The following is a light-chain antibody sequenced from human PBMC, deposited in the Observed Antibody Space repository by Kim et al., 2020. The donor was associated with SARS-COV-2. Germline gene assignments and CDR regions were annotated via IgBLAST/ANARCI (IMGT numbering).Light chain of an antibody. CDR3: QVWDSSIWV. J-gene: IGLJ3*02. CDR1: NIGSKN. CDR2: RDS. V-gene: IGLV3-9*01. Sequence: SVALGQTARITCGGNNIGSKNVNWYQQKPGQAPVLVIYRDSNRPSGIPERFSGSNSGNTATLTISRAQAGDEADYYCQVWDSSIWVFGGGTQLTVL.